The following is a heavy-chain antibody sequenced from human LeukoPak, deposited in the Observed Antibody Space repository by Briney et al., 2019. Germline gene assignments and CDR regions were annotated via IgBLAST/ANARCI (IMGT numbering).Heavy chain of an antibody. CDR1: GFTFSSYA. CDR3: AKDRGYSSTSGNWFDP. D-gene: IGHD6-13*01. V-gene: IGHV3-23*01. CDR2: ISGSGGST. Sequence: GGSLRLSCAASGFTFSSYAMSWVRQAPGKGLEWVSAISGSGGSTYYADSVKGRFTISRDNAKNSLYLQMNSLRAEDTALYYCAKDRGYSSTSGNWFDPWGQGTLVTVSS. J-gene: IGHJ5*02.